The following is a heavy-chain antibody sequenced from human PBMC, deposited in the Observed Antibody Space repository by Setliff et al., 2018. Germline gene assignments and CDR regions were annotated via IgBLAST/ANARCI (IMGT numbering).Heavy chain of an antibody. Sequence: LRLSCAASGITFSSYAMSWVRQAPGRGLEWVSTISGSGGSTYYADSVKGRFTISRDNAKNSLHLQVSSLRAEDVGVYYCARSDHSSGIDWGQGTLVTVSS. CDR2: ISGSGGST. D-gene: IGHD3-10*01. J-gene: IGHJ4*02. V-gene: IGHV3-23*01. CDR3: ARSDHSSGID. CDR1: GITFSSYA.